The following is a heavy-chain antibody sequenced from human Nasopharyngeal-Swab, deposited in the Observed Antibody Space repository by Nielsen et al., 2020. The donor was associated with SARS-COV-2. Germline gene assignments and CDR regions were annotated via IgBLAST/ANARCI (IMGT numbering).Heavy chain of an antibody. CDR1: SFSSSRWP. D-gene: IGHD2-15*01. Sequence: FLRLSWVPASFSSSRWPMHWVRQAPGKGLEWVTVISSDGSDKQYVDSVKGRFTISRDNSKNTLYLQMKSLRAEDTGVYYCASLRADTPDFAYWGQGTLVTVSS. CDR3: ASLRADTPDFAY. CDR2: ISSDGSDK. J-gene: IGHJ4*02. V-gene: IGHV3-30*03.